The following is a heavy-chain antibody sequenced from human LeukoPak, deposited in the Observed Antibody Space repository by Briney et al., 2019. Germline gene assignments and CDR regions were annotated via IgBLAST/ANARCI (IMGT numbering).Heavy chain of an antibody. CDR2: IYDGDIT. Sequence: PGGSLRLSXAPSGFSVSNNYMSWVRQAPGKGLEWVSVIYDGDITYYTDSVKGRFTISRDTSKNTVYLQMNSLRVEDTAIYYCATDKGYLDHWGQGTLVTVSS. D-gene: IGHD3-16*02. CDR3: ATDKGYLDH. J-gene: IGHJ4*02. V-gene: IGHV3-53*01. CDR1: GFSVSNNY.